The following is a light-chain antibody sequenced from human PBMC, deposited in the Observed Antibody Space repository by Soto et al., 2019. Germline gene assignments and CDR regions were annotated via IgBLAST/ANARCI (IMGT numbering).Light chain of an antibody. CDR2: GAS. V-gene: IGKV3-20*01. CDR3: QQYGSSRFT. CDR1: QSVSSSY. Sequence: EIVLTQSPGTLSLSPGERATLSCRASQSVSSSYLAWYKQKPGQAPRLLIYGASSRATGIPDKFSDSGSGTDFTLTISRLEPEDFAVYYCQQYGSSRFTFGPGTKVDIK. J-gene: IGKJ3*01.